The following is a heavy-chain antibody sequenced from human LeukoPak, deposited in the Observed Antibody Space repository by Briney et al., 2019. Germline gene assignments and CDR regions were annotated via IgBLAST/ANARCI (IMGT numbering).Heavy chain of an antibody. V-gene: IGHV3-23*01. CDR1: GFTFSSYA. J-gene: IGHJ6*02. CDR2: ISGSGGST. D-gene: IGHD2-2*01. CDR3: AKRDVVVVPAAIGQIDYYYYGMDV. Sequence: GGSLRLSCAASGFTFSSYAMSWVRQAPGKGLEWVSAISGSGGSTYYADSVKGRFTISRDNSKNTLYLQMNSLRAEDTAVYYCAKRDVVVVPAAIGQIDYYYYGMDVWGQGTTVTVSS.